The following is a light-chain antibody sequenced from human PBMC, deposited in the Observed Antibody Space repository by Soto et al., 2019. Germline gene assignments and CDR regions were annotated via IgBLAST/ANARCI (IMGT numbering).Light chain of an antibody. CDR2: DAS. Sequence: DIQMTQSPSTLSASVGDRVTITCRASQSINMWLAWYQRKPGKAPKLLIYDASNLETGVPSRFSGSGSGTDFTFTISSLQPEDIATYYCQQYDNLPTFGQGTKVDIK. CDR3: QQYDNLPT. CDR1: QSINMW. J-gene: IGKJ1*01. V-gene: IGKV1-33*01.